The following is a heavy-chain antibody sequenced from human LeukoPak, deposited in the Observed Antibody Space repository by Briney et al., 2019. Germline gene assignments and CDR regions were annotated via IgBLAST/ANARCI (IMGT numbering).Heavy chain of an antibody. CDR2: IIPIFGTA. Sequence: SVKVSCKASRYTFSNYDINWVRQATGQGLEWMGGIIPIFGTANYAQKFQGRVTITADESTSTAYMELSSLRSEDTAVYYCARSLGGGDYVYWGQGTLVTVSS. V-gene: IGHV1-69*13. CDR1: RYTFSNYD. J-gene: IGHJ4*02. CDR3: ARSLGGGDYVY. D-gene: IGHD4-17*01.